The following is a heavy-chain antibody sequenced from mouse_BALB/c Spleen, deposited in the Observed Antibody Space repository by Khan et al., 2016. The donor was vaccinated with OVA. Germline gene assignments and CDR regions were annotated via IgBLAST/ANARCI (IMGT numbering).Heavy chain of an antibody. CDR3: VRDGAYHRNDGWFAY. V-gene: IGHV1-4*01. CDR2: INPSNGYT. CDR1: GYTFTSYT. J-gene: IGHJ3*01. D-gene: IGHD2-14*01. Sequence: QVQLQQSGAELARPGASLKMSCKAFGYTFTSYTIHWIKLRPGQGLEWIGYINPSNGYTNYNQKFKDKATLTADKSSTTAYMQLSSLTSDDSAVYNCVRDGAYHRNDGWFAYWGQGTLVTVSA.